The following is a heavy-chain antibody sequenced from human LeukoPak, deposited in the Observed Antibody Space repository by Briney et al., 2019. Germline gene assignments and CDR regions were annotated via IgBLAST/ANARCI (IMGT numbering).Heavy chain of an antibody. CDR3: ARDLGGIAGS. D-gene: IGHD1-26*01. J-gene: IGHJ1*01. Sequence: GGSLRLSCAASGFVFSRFWMHWVRQVPGKGLEWVSRLNEDGRITTYADSVQGRFIISRDNSKNTLCLQMYSLRAEDTALYYCARDLGGIAGSWGQGTWVTVSS. CDR2: LNEDGRIT. V-gene: IGHV3-74*01. CDR1: GFVFSRFW.